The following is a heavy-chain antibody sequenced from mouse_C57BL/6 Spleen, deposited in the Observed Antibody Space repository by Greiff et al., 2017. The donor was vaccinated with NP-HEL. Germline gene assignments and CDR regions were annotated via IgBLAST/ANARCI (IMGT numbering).Heavy chain of an antibody. Sequence: QVQLKQSGPGLVQPSQSLSITCTVSGFSLTSYGVHWVRQSPGKGLEWLGVIWSGGSTDYNAAFISRLSISKDNSKRQFFFKMNSLQADDTAIYYCARTGDYDGPFDYWGQGTTLTVSS. V-gene: IGHV2-2*01. D-gene: IGHD2-4*01. J-gene: IGHJ2*01. CDR2: IWSGGST. CDR1: GFSLTSYG. CDR3: ARTGDYDGPFDY.